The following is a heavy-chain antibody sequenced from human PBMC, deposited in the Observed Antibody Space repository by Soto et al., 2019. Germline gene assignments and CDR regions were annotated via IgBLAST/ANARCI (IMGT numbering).Heavy chain of an antibody. CDR1: GFTFRSYA. CDR2: ISGSGGST. Sequence: PGGSLRLSCAASGFTFRSYAMSWVRQAPGKGLEWVSAISGSGGSTYYADSVKGRFTISRENSKNTLYLQMNSLRAEDKAVYYCAKDGWEPPGDDFDIRGHGTMVTVSS. V-gene: IGHV3-23*01. J-gene: IGHJ3*02. D-gene: IGHD6-19*01. CDR3: AKDGWEPPGDDFDI.